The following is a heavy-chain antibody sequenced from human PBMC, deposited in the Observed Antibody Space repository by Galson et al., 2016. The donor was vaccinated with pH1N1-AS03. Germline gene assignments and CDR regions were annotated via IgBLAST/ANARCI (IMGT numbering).Heavy chain of an antibody. Sequence: VSGGSMRNNYWTWIRQAPGKGLEWIGYIDYSGNTNYNPSLKSRVTISLDTSKNQFSLKLASVTAADTAVFFCARGPPLPTSSYNYWYGLDVWGPGAAVTVSS. CDR2: IDYSGNT. D-gene: IGHD1-1*01. CDR3: ARGPPLPTSSYNYWYGLDV. V-gene: IGHV4-59*01. J-gene: IGHJ6*02. CDR1: GGSMRNNY.